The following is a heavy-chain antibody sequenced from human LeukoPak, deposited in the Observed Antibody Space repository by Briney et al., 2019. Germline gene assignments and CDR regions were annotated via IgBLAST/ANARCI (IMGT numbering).Heavy chain of an antibody. CDR1: GGSISSGSYY. Sequence: PSQTLSLTCTVSGGSISSGSYYWSWIRQPAGKGLEWIRRIYTSGSTYYNPSLKSRVTISVDTSKNQFSLKLSSVTAADTAVYYCARERAGYSSPAADYWGQGTLVTVSS. CDR3: ARERAGYSSPAADY. V-gene: IGHV4-61*02. J-gene: IGHJ4*02. CDR2: IYTSGST. D-gene: IGHD6-19*01.